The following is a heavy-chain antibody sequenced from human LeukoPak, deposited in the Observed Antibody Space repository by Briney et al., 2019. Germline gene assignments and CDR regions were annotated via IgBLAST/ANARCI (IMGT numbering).Heavy chain of an antibody. CDR1: GGSISSGSYY. Sequence: PSETLSLTCTVSGGSISSGSYYWSWIRQPAGKGLEWIGRIYTSGSTNYNPSLKSRVTISVDTSKNQFSLKLSSVTAADTAVYYCARAGGSGRLVRTIGYWGQGTLVTVSS. CDR3: ARAGGSGRLVRTIGY. J-gene: IGHJ4*02. V-gene: IGHV4-61*02. D-gene: IGHD3-10*01. CDR2: IYTSGST.